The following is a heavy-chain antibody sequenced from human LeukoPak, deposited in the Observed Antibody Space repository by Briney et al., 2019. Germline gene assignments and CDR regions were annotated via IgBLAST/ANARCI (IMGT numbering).Heavy chain of an antibody. CDR2: IYHSGNT. V-gene: IGHV4-4*02. J-gene: IGHJ4*02. CDR1: GGSISSRNW. D-gene: IGHD1-1*01. Sequence: PSGTLSLTCVVSGGSISSRNWWSWVRQPPGEGLEWIGEIYHSGNTNYNPSLKSRVTISVDTSKSQFSLYMDSVTAADTAVYYCARDWNRYAYWGQGTLVTVSS. CDR3: ARDWNRYAY.